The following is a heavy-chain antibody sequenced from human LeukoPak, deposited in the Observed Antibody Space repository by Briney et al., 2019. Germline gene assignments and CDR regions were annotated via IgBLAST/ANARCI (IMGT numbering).Heavy chain of an antibody. V-gene: IGHV3-23*01. CDR3: AKSRPIIAVAVGGFDY. CDR1: GFTFSSYA. J-gene: IGHJ4*02. CDR2: ISGSGGST. Sequence: GGSLRLSCAASGFTFSSYAMSWVRQAPGKGLEWVSAISGSGGSTYYADSVKGRFTISRDNSKNTLYLQMNSLRAEDTAVYYCAKSRPIIAVAVGGFDYWGQGTLVTVSS. D-gene: IGHD6-19*01.